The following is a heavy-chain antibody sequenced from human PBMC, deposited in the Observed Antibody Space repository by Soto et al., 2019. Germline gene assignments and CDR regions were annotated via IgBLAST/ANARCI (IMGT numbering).Heavy chain of an antibody. J-gene: IGHJ5*02. CDR1: GGSVNSGSHY. Sequence: SETLSLTCSVSGGSVNSGSHYWAWIRQPPGKTLEWIGHISYSGKTDFNPSLRSRVTLSTDTSKNQFSLKLSSVTAADTAVYYCARGSLNYYGSGSKRYNWFDPWGQGTLVTVSS. D-gene: IGHD3-10*01. CDR3: ARGSLNYYGSGSKRYNWFDP. V-gene: IGHV4-61*01. CDR2: ISYSGKT.